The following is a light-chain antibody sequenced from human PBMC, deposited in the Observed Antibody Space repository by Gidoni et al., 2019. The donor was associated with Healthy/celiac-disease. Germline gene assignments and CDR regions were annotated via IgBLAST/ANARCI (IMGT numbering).Light chain of an antibody. J-gene: IGKJ4*01. Sequence: DTQMTQSPSSLSASVGDRVTITCQASQDISNYLNWYQQKPGKAPKLLIYDASNLETGVPSRFSGSGSWKDFTFTISSLQPEDIATYYCQQYDNLPLTCGGGTKVEIK. CDR1: QDISNY. CDR2: DAS. V-gene: IGKV1-33*01. CDR3: QQYDNLPLT.